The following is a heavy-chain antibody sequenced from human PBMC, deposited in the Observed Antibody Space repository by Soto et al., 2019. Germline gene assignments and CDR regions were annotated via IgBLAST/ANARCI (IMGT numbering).Heavy chain of an antibody. Sequence: TLSLTCSVSGGSISSGYSWSWIRQPPGKGLEWIGYIYHSGSTYYNPSLKSRVTISVDRSKNQFSLRLSSVTAADTAVYYCARVPGPWGQGTLVTVSS. CDR2: IYHSGST. CDR3: ARVPGP. V-gene: IGHV4-30-2*01. J-gene: IGHJ5*02. CDR1: GGSISSGYS.